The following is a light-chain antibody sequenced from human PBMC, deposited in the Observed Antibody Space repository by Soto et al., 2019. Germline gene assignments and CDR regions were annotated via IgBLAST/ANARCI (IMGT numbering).Light chain of an antibody. J-gene: IGKJ2*01. CDR2: GAS. CDR1: RSDRNTY. Sequence: EIVLTQSPGTLSLSPGERATLSCRTSRSDRNTYLAWYQQKPGQAPRLLIYGASSRATGIPDRFSGSGSGTDFTLTISRLEPKDFAVYYCQQYGASPPVYAFGQGTKLEIK. V-gene: IGKV3-20*01. CDR3: QQYGASPPVYA.